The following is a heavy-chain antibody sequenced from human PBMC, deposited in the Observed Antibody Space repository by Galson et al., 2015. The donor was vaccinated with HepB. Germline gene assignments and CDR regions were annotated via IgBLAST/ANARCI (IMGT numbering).Heavy chain of an antibody. CDR2: ISSSSSYI. J-gene: IGHJ6*02. CDR3: ARVRLDGYSSSWPHYGMDV. Sequence: SLRLSCAASGFTFSSYSMNWVRQAPGKGLEWVSSISSSSSYIYYADSVKGRFTISRDNAKNSLYLQMNSLRAEDTAVYYCARVRLDGYSSSWPHYGMDVWGQGTTVTVSS. D-gene: IGHD6-13*01. CDR1: GFTFSSYS. V-gene: IGHV3-21*03.